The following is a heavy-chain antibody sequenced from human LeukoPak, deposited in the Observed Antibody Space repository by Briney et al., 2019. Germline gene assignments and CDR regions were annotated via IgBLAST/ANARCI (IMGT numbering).Heavy chain of an antibody. CDR1: GGSISSYY. Sequence: PSETLSLTCTVSGGSISSYYWSWIRQPPGKGLEWIGYVYYSGSTNYNPSLKSRVTISVDTSKNQFSLNLSSVTAADTAVYYCARPVAGYVYYFDYWAREPWSPSPQ. V-gene: IGHV4-59*01. CDR2: VYYSGST. D-gene: IGHD6-19*01. CDR3: ARPVAGYVYYFDY. J-gene: IGHJ4*02.